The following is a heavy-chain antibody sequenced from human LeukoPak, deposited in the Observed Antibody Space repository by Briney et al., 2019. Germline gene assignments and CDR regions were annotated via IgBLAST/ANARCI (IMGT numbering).Heavy chain of an antibody. CDR3: ATGDYGAFDI. Sequence: PGGSLRLSCAASGFTFSNYDMHWVRQAPGKGLEWVTFILYDGSNEYYADSVKGRFTISRDNAKNSLYLQMNSLRAEDTAVYYCATGDYGAFDIWGQGTMVTVSS. CDR2: ILYDGSNE. J-gene: IGHJ3*02. V-gene: IGHV3-30*02. D-gene: IGHD4-17*01. CDR1: GFTFSNYD.